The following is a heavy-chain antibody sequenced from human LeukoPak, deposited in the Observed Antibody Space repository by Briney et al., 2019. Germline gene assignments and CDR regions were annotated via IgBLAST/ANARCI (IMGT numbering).Heavy chain of an antibody. Sequence: ASVKVSFKVSGYTLTELSMHWVRQAPGKGLEWMGGFDPEDGETIYAQKFQGRVTMTEDTSTDTAYMELSSLRSEDTAVYYCATVGYCSGGSCYGPYYFDYWGQGTLVTVSS. V-gene: IGHV1-24*01. D-gene: IGHD2-15*01. J-gene: IGHJ4*02. CDR1: GYTLTELS. CDR3: ATVGYCSGGSCYGPYYFDY. CDR2: FDPEDGET.